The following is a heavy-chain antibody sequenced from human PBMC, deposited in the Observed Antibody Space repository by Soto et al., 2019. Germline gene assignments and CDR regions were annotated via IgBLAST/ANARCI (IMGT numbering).Heavy chain of an antibody. CDR3: ARGQTTVTTLDY. J-gene: IGHJ4*02. CDR2: IYHSGST. V-gene: IGHV4-30-2*01. D-gene: IGHD4-17*01. Sequence: SETLSLTCAVSGGSISSGGYSWYWIRQPPGKGLEWIGYIYHSGSTYYNPSLKSRVTISVDRSKNQFSLKLSSVTAADTAVYYCARGQTTVTTLDYWGQGTLVTVPS. CDR1: GGSISSGGYS.